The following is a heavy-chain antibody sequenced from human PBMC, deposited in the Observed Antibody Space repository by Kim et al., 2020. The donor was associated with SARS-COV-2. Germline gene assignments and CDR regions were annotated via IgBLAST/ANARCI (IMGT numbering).Heavy chain of an antibody. CDR3: AKVSGYSSSYDDAFDF. J-gene: IGHJ3*01. D-gene: IGHD6-13*01. CDR2: ISWDSGSI. Sequence: GGSLRLSCAASGFTFGDYAMHWVRQAPGKGLEWVSGISWDSGSICYADSVKGRFTISRDNAKNSLYLQMNRLRAEDTAVYYCAKVSGYSSSYDDAFDFWGQGTMVTVSS. CDR1: GFTFGDYA. V-gene: IGHV3-9*01.